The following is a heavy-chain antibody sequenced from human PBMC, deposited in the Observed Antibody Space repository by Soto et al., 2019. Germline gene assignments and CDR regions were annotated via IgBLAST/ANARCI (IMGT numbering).Heavy chain of an antibody. D-gene: IGHD4-17*01. CDR3: ARVGPDYGDYSSY. CDR1: GGSISSGGYY. Sequence: QVQLQESGPGLVKPSQTLSLTCTVSGGSISSGGYYWSWIRQHPGKGLEWIGYIYYSGSTYYNPSLKSRVTISVDPSKYPSALQLSYVTAEHTAVYYCARVGPDYGDYSSYWGQGTLVKVS. J-gene: IGHJ4*02. V-gene: IGHV4-31*03. CDR2: IYYSGST.